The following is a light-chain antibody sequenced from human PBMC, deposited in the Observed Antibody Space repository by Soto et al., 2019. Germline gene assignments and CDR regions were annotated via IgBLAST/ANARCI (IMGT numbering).Light chain of an antibody. V-gene: IGLV1-44*01. J-gene: IGLJ3*02. Sequence: QSVLTQSPSASGTPGQRVTISCSGSSSNIGSNSVNWYQQLPGTAPKLLIYSNNQRPSGVPDRISASRSGTAASLVISGLRSEDEAFYYCAAWDDSLNAWVFGGGTQLTV. CDR3: AAWDDSLNAWV. CDR2: SNN. CDR1: SSNIGSNS.